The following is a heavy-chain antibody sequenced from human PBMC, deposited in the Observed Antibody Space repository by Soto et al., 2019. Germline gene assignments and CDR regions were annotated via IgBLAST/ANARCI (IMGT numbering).Heavy chain of an antibody. CDR2: INPSGGST. CDR3: ARGRSLPTYYDILTGPAWFDP. Sequence: ASVKVSCKASGYTFTSYYMHWVRQAPGQGLKWMGIINPSGGSTSYAQKFQGRVTMTRDTSTSTVYMELSSLRSEDTAVYYCARGRSLPTYYDILTGPAWFDPWGQGTLVTVSS. J-gene: IGHJ5*02. V-gene: IGHV1-46*03. CDR1: GYTFTSYY. D-gene: IGHD3-9*01.